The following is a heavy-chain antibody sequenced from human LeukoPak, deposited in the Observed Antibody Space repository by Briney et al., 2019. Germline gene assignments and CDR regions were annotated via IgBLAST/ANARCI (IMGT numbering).Heavy chain of an antibody. V-gene: IGHV3-11*01. D-gene: IGHD6-13*01. Sequence: GGSLRLSCAASGFTFSDNYMSWIRQAPGKGLEWLSYISGTGTTMYYADSVKGRFTISRDNTKNSLNLQMNSLRAEDTAVYYCARDLSSSWTDWGQGTLVTVSS. CDR2: ISGTGTTM. CDR1: GFTFSDNY. CDR3: ARDLSSSWTD. J-gene: IGHJ4*02.